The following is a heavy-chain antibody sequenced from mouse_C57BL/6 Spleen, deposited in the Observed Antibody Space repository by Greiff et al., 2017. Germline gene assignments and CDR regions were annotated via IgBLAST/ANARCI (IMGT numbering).Heavy chain of an antibody. J-gene: IGHJ2*01. CDR3: TTGSNYRY. D-gene: IGHD2-5*01. CDR2: IDPENGDT. CDR1: GFNFTDDY. Sequence: VQLKESGAELVRPGASVKLSCTASGFNFTDDYMHWVKQRPEQGLEWIGWIDPENGDTEYASKFQGKATITADTSSTTAYLQLSSLTSEDTAVYYCTTGSNYRYWGQGTTLTVSS. V-gene: IGHV14-4*01.